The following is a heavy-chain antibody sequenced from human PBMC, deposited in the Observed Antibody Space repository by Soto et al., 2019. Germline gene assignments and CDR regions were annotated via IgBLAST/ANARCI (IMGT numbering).Heavy chain of an antibody. CDR1: GFTFSSYS. CDR2: ISSSSSYI. J-gene: IGHJ4*02. V-gene: IGHV3-21*01. Sequence: EVQLVESGGGLVKPGGSLRLSCAASGFTFSSYSMNWVRQAPGKGLEWVSSISSSSSYIYYADSVKGRFTISRDNAKNSLYLQMNSLRAEDTAVYYCARDPLMITFGGVIADYWVQGTLVTVSS. CDR3: ARDPLMITFGGVIADY. D-gene: IGHD3-16*01.